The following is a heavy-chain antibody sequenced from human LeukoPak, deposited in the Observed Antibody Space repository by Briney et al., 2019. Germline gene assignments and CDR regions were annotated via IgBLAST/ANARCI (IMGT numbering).Heavy chain of an antibody. J-gene: IGHJ4*02. Sequence: PGGSLRLSCAASGFTFSSYAMSWVRQAPGKGLEWVAFIRYDGSNKYYADSVKGRFTISRDNSKNTLYLQMNSLRAEDTAVYYCAKEGNYYDFWSGYYSHFDYWGQGTLVAVSS. D-gene: IGHD3-3*01. CDR1: GFTFSSYA. CDR3: AKEGNYYDFWSGYYSHFDY. CDR2: IRYDGSNK. V-gene: IGHV3-30*02.